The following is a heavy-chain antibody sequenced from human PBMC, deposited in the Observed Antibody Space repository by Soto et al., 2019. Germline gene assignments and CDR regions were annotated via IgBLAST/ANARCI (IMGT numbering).Heavy chain of an antibody. CDR2: IYYSGST. CDR1: GGSISSYC. J-gene: IGHJ4*02. V-gene: IGHV4-59*01. Sequence: SETLSLTCTVSGGSISSYCWSWIRQPPGKGLEWIGYIYYSGSTNYNPSLKSRVTISVDTSKNQFSLKLSSVTAADPAVYYCEREYYGSIGYYFAYWGQGTLVTVSS. CDR3: EREYYGSIGYYFAY. D-gene: IGHD3-22*01.